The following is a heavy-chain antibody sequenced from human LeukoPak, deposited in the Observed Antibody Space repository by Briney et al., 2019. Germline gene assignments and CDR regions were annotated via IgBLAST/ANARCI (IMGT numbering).Heavy chain of an antibody. J-gene: IGHJ3*01. D-gene: IGHD7-27*01. CDR3: TKVRLLGALDDAFDV. V-gene: IGHV3-30*02. CDR1: GFTFSSYA. CDR2: IRHDGSNN. Sequence: GGSLRLSCAASGFTFSSYAMHWVREAPGKGLEWVAFIRHDGSNNYHSNSVQGRFTISRDNSRNTLYLQLNSLRPEDTAVYYCTKVRLLGALDDAFDVWGQGTMVTFSS.